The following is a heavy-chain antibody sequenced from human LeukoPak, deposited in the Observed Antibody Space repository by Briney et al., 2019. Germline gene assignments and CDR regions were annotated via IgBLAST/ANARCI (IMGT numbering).Heavy chain of an antibody. V-gene: IGHV1-2*02. D-gene: IGHD5-18*01. J-gene: IGHJ4*02. CDR3: AREINRSLGYSYGLGY. CDR2: INPNSGGT. CDR1: GYTFTGYY. Sequence: ASVKVSCKASGYTFTGYYIHWVRQAPGQGLEWMGWINPNSGGTNYAQKFQGRVTMTRDTSISTAYMELSRLRSGDTAVYYCAREINRSLGYSYGLGYWGQGTLVTVSS.